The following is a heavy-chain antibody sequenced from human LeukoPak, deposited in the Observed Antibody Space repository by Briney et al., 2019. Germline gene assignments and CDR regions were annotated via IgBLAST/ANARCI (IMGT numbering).Heavy chain of an antibody. D-gene: IGHD6-19*01. CDR3: ARDISMSSGLPIDY. Sequence: GGSLRLSCAASGFTFSGSAMHWVRQASGKGLEWVGRIRSKANSYATAYGVSVEDRFTISRDDSKNTAYLQMNSLRAEDTAVYYCARDISMSSGLPIDYWGQGTLVTVSS. CDR1: GFTFSGSA. V-gene: IGHV3-73*01. CDR2: IRSKANSYAT. J-gene: IGHJ4*02.